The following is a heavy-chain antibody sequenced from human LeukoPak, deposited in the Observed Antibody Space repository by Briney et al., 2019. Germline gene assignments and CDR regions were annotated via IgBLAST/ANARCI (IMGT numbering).Heavy chain of an antibody. V-gene: IGHV1-2*02. J-gene: IGHJ4*02. CDR3: TRRPGSCSGDTCYSEYNFDY. Sequence: GASVKVSCKTSGYTFTGYHIHWVRQAPGQGLEWMGWINPNSGATNYAQKFQGSVTMTRDTSITTAYMEVIRLRSYDTAVYYCTRRPGSCSGDTCYSEYNFDYWGQGTLVTVSS. CDR2: INPNSGAT. CDR1: GYTFTGYH. D-gene: IGHD2-15*01.